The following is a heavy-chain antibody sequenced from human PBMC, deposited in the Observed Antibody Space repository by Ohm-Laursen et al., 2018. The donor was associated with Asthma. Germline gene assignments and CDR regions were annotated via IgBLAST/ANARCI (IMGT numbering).Heavy chain of an antibody. CDR3: AKESGRYFDWLKYYFDY. J-gene: IGHJ4*02. D-gene: IGHD3-9*01. Sequence: SLRLSCAASGFTFSSYGMHWVRQAPGKGLEWVAVISYDVSNKYYADSVKGRFTISRDNSKNTLYLQMNSLRAEDTAVYYCAKESGRYFDWLKYYFDYWGQGTLVTVSS. CDR2: ISYDVSNK. CDR1: GFTFSSYG. V-gene: IGHV3-30*18.